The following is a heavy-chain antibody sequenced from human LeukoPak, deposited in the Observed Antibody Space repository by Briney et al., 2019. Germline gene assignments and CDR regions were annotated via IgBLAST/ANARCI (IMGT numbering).Heavy chain of an antibody. CDR3: ARRRVYSGSGEFDF. V-gene: IGHV4-59*01. D-gene: IGHD5-12*01. CDR2: IYYSGST. Sequence: PSETLSLTSTVSSGSIRSYYWSWIRQPPGKGLEWLGYIYYSGSTKYNPSLKSRVSISVDTSKNQFSLKLNSVTAADTAVYYCARRRVYSGSGEFDFWGQGTLVTVSS. CDR1: SGSIRSYY. J-gene: IGHJ4*02.